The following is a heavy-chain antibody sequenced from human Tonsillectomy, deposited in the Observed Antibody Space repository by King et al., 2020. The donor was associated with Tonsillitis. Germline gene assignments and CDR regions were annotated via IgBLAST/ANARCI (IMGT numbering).Heavy chain of an antibody. CDR2: IIPILGIA. D-gene: IGHD6-6*01. Sequence: QVRLVESGAEVKKPGSSVKVSCKASGGTFSSYAISWVRQAPGQGLEWMGRIIPILGIANYAQKFQGRVTITADKSTSTAYMELSSLRSEDTAVYYCARGEAARPLDPWGQGTLVTVSS. CDR1: GGTFSSYA. J-gene: IGHJ5*02. V-gene: IGHV1-69*09. CDR3: ARGEAARPLDP.